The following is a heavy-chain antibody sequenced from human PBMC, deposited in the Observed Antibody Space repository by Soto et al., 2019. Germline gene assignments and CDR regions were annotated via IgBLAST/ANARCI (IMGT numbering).Heavy chain of an antibody. D-gene: IGHD5-12*01. V-gene: IGHV4-30-2*01. CDR3: AAGGGLPRYY. CDR2: IYHSGST. CDR1: GGSISSGGYS. J-gene: IGHJ4*02. Sequence: QLQLQESGSGLVKPSQTLSLTCAVSGGSISSGGYSWSWIRQPPGKGLEWIGYIYHSGSTYYNPCHTSRVTISVDGSKNQFSLNLSSVTAADTAVYYCAAGGGLPRYYWGQGTLVTVSS.